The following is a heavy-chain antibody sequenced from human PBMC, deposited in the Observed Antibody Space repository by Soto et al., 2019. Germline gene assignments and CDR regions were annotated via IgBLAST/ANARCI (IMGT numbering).Heavy chain of an antibody. CDR2: IKEDGSEK. CDR1: GFTFSGYW. D-gene: IGHD3-10*01. Sequence: GGSLRLSCSAPGFTFSGYWMTWVRQAPGKGLEWVANIKEDGSEKYYVDSVKGRFTISRDNPKNSLYLQMSSLRADDTAVYYCARPLYGSGSVWFGPWGQGTLVTVSS. CDR3: ARPLYGSGSVWFGP. J-gene: IGHJ5*02. V-gene: IGHV3-7*03.